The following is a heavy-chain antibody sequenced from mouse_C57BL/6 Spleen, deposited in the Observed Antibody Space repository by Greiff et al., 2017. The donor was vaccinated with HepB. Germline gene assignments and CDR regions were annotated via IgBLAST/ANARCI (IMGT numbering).Heavy chain of an antibody. V-gene: IGHV3-6*01. J-gene: IGHJ4*01. CDR3: ARGDGSYAMDY. Sequence: DVQLVESGPGLVKPSQSLSLTCSVTGYSITSGYYWNWIRQFPGNKLEWMGYISYDGSNNYNPSLKNRISITRDTSKNQFFLKLNSVTTEDTATYYCARGDGSYAMDYWGQGTSVTVSS. CDR1: GYSITSGYY. CDR2: ISYDGSN. D-gene: IGHD2-3*01.